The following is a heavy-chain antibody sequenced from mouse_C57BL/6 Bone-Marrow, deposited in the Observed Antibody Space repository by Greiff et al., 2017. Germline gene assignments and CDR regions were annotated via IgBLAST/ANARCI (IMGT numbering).Heavy chain of an antibody. Sequence: VQLQQPGAELVMPGASVKLSCKASGYTFTSYWMHWVKQRPGQGLEWIGEIDPSYSYTNYNQKFKGKSTLTVDKSSSTAYMQRSSLTSEDSAVYYCARGTTVAAYWGQGTLVTVSA. CDR3: ARGTTVAAY. J-gene: IGHJ3*01. V-gene: IGHV1-69*01. CDR2: IDPSYSYT. D-gene: IGHD1-1*01. CDR1: GYTFTSYW.